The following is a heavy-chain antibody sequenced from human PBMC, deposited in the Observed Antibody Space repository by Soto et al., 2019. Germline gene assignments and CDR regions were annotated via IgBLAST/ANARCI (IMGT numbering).Heavy chain of an antibody. CDR1: GFTFSSYA. Sequence: GGSLRLSCAASGFTFSSYAMHWVRQAPGKGLEWVAVISYDGSNKYYADSEKGRFTISRDNSKNTLYLQMNSLRAEDTAVYYCARCRYCSGGSCLLYYYYGMDVWGQGTTVTVSS. D-gene: IGHD2-15*01. CDR2: ISYDGSNK. CDR3: ARCRYCSGGSCLLYYYYGMDV. J-gene: IGHJ6*02. V-gene: IGHV3-30-3*01.